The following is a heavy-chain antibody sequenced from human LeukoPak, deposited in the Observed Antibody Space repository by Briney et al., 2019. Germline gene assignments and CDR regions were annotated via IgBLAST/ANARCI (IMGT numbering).Heavy chain of an antibody. CDR3: AKRGPSEGKYFDY. CDR1: GFTFSDYA. D-gene: IGHD3-10*01. CDR2: VSGRGGA. J-gene: IGHJ4*02. Sequence: PGGSLRLSCAASGFTFSDYAMSWVRQAPGKGLEWVSGVSGRGGAYYADSVQGRFTISRDTSKNMLYLQMNSLRAEDTAVYYCAKRGPSEGKYFDYWGQGILVIVSS. V-gene: IGHV3-23*01.